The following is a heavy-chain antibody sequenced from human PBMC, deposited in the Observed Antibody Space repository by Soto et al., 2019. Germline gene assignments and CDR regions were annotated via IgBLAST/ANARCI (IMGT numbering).Heavy chain of an antibody. CDR2: INHSGST. D-gene: IGHD2-2*01. J-gene: IGHJ4*02. CDR1: GGSFSGYY. Sequence: PSETLSLTCAVYGGSFSGYYWSWIRQPPGKGLEWIGEINHSGSTNYNPSLKSRVTISVDTSKNQFSLKLSSVTAADTAVYYCARWGYCSSTSCRDYWGQGTLVTVSS. V-gene: IGHV4-34*01. CDR3: ARWGYCSSTSCRDY.